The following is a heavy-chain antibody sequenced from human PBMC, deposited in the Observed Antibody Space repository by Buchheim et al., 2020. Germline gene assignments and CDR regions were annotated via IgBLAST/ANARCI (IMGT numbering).Heavy chain of an antibody. CDR2: IKSKSDGGTP. V-gene: IGHV3-15*02. CDR3: TRGSIAYGTLDN. CDR1: GFTFTSAW. D-gene: IGHD4-17*01. Sequence: EVQLVDSGGALVKPGGSLRLSCVASGFTFTSAWMTWFRQAPGEGLEWVGRIKSKSDGGTPAYAAPVNGRFIISRDDSKDTLYLQMNSLMTEDTGVYYCTRGSIAYGTLDNWGQGTL. J-gene: IGHJ4*02.